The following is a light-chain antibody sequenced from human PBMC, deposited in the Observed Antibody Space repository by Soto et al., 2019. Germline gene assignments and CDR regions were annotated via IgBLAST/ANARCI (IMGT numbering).Light chain of an antibody. CDR3: KQYNSYPS. CDR2: KPS. V-gene: IGKV1-5*03. Sequence: DLQMTQSPSTLSASVGDRVTITCRASQSISSWLACSQQKPWKAPNLLIYKPSSLESGLPSRFSGSGAGTELTLTISGLQRDGFAAYYCKQYNSYPSFGGGTEVQIK. CDR1: QSISSW. J-gene: IGKJ4*01.